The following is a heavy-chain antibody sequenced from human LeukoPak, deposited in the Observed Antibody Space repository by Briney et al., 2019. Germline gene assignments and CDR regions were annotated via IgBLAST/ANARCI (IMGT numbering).Heavy chain of an antibody. V-gene: IGHV1-2*02. CDR3: ARDLGYCSNGVCHNPSFDY. Sequence: ASVKVSCKTSGYSFTGYYLHWVRQAPGQGLEWMGWINPNSGDPKYAQNFEDRVTMTRDTSATTAYMELGRLRSDDTAIYYCARDLGYCSNGVCHNPSFDYWGQGSLVTVSS. J-gene: IGHJ4*02. CDR2: INPNSGDP. D-gene: IGHD2-8*01. CDR1: GYSFTGYY.